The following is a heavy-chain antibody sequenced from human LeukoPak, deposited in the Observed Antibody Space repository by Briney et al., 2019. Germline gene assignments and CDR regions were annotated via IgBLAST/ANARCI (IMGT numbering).Heavy chain of an antibody. CDR2: IYYSGST. CDR3: ASRGTGYYYGSGSPNGGY. V-gene: IGHV4-59*01. D-gene: IGHD3-10*01. Sequence: SETLSLTCTVSGGSISSYYWSWIRQPPGKGLEWVGYIYYSGSTNYNPSLKSRVTMSVDTSKNQFSLKLSSVTAADTAVYYCASRGTGYYYGSGSPNGGYWGQGTLVTVSS. J-gene: IGHJ4*02. CDR1: GGSISSYY.